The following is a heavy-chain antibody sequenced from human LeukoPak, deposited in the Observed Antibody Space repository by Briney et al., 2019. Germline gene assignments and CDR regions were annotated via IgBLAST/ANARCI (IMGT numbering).Heavy chain of an antibody. CDR2: ISSXSDYI. D-gene: IGHD3-16*01. J-gene: IGHJ4*02. V-gene: IGHV3-21*01. CDR3: ASGHYDYVWGSISPTNYFDN. CDR1: GFTFSSYT. Sequence: GGSLGLSCAASGFTFSSYTMDWVRQAPXXXXEWVSSISSXSDYIFYADSVKGRFTISRDNAQNSLYLQMNSLRVEDTAVYYCASGHYDYVWGSISPTNYFDNWGQGTLVTVSS.